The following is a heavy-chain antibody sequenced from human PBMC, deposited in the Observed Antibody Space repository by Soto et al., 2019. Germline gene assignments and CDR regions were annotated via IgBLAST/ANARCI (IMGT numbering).Heavy chain of an antibody. CDR2: MYYGGRT. D-gene: IGHD1-26*01. CDR1: GGSIRSYY. CDR3: AGETPSPLIVRSSPGPWFDP. J-gene: IGHJ5*02. V-gene: IGHV4-59*08. Sequence: PAETLASTCTVSGGSIRSYYWSWIRQPPGKVLELIGYMYYGGRTNYSPSLKSRVTISVDTSKIQVSLKLSAVTAADTAVYFCAGETPSPLIVRSSPGPWFDPWGHGTLVTVSS.